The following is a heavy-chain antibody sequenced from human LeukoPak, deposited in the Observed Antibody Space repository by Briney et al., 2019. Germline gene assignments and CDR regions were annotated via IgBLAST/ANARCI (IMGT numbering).Heavy chain of an antibody. Sequence: SETLSLTCTVSGGSISSYYLSWIRQPAGKGLEWIGRIYTSGSTNYNPSLKSRVTMSVDTSKNQFSLKLSSVTAADTAVYYCARDNYYGSGSYYKPYYYYMDVWGKGTTVTVSS. CDR2: IYTSGST. J-gene: IGHJ6*03. CDR3: ARDNYYGSGSYYKPYYYYMDV. CDR1: GGSISSYY. V-gene: IGHV4-4*07. D-gene: IGHD3-10*01.